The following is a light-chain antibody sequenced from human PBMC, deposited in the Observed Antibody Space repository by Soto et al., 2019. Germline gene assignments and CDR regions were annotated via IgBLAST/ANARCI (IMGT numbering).Light chain of an antibody. CDR2: GAS. V-gene: IGKV3-20*01. CDR1: QSVSSSY. CDR3: QQYGSSPLT. J-gene: IGKJ4*01. Sequence: EIVLTQSPGTLSLSPGERATLSCRASQSVSSSYLAWYQQKPGQAPRLLIYGASTRATSIPDRFSGSGSGTDFTFTISRLESEDFGVYFCQQYGSSPLTFGGGTKVEIK.